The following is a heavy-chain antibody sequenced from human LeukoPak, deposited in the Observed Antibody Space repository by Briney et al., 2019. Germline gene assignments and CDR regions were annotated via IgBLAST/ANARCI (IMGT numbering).Heavy chain of an antibody. Sequence: PGGSLRLSCVGSGFTFSRYWLNWVRQAPGKGLEWVANIKQDGSEKYYVDSVKGRFTISRDNAKNSLYLQMNSLRAEDTAVYYCARYDFWSSNFDYWGQGTLVTVSS. J-gene: IGHJ4*02. CDR3: ARYDFWSSNFDY. V-gene: IGHV3-7*01. CDR2: IKQDGSEK. CDR1: GFTFSRYW. D-gene: IGHD3-3*01.